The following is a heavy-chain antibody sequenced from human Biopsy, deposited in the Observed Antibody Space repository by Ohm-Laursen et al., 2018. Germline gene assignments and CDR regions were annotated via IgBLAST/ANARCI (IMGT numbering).Heavy chain of an antibody. CDR3: AGGAAKGNPYDH. Sequence: SSVKVSCKASGGTFSSYVINWVRQAPGQGLEWMGRIIPTFDTPTYAPDFQGRVTFTADKSTGTAHLDLRSLRSEDTAVYYCAGGAAKGNPYDHWGQGTLVTVSS. CDR2: IIPTFDTP. V-gene: IGHV1-69*06. CDR1: GGTFSSYV. D-gene: IGHD3-10*01. J-gene: IGHJ5*02.